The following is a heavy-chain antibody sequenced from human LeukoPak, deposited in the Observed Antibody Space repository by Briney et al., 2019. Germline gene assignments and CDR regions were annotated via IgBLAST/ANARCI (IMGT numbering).Heavy chain of an antibody. CDR1: GYSISSGYY. CDR2: IYHSGST. Sequence: KASETLSLTCAVSGYSISSGYYWGWIRQPPGKGLEWIGSIYHSGSTYCNPSLKSRVTISVDTSKNQFSLKLSSVTAADTAVYYCARPRRDYYYYYYMDVWGKGTTVTVSS. J-gene: IGHJ6*03. V-gene: IGHV4-38-2*01. CDR3: ARPRRDYYYYYYMDV.